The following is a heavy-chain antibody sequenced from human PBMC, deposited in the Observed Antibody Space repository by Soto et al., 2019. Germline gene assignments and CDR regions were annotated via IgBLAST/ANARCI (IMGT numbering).Heavy chain of an antibody. V-gene: IGHV3-66*01. CDR1: GFTVSSNY. CDR3: ARIPRLRWEHDY. D-gene: IGHD4-17*01. J-gene: IGHJ4*02. Sequence: GGSLRLSCAASGFTVSSNYMSWVRQAPGKGLEWVSVIYSGGSTYYADSVKGRFTISRDNSKNTLYLQMNSLRAEDTAVYYCARIPRLRWEHDYWGQGTLVTVSS. CDR2: IYSGGST.